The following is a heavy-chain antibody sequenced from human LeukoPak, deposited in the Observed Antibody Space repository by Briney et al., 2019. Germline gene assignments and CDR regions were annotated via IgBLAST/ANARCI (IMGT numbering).Heavy chain of an antibody. J-gene: IGHJ3*02. CDR3: AKGLYSGSPDAFDI. CDR1: GFTFSSYT. D-gene: IGHD1-26*01. Sequence: GGSLRLSCVASGFTFSSYTMNWVRQAPGKGLEWVSSISSSSSYIYYADSMKGRFTISRDNAKRSLYLQMNSLRDDDTAVYYCAKGLYSGSPDAFDIWGQGTMVTASS. CDR2: ISSSSSYI. V-gene: IGHV3-21*01.